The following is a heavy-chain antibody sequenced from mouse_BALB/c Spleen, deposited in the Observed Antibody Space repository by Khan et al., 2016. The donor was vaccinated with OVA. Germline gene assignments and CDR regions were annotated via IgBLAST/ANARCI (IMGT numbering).Heavy chain of an antibody. CDR1: GYSITSDYA. CDR2: ISYSGST. CDR3: ARRGDGYYGAMDY. D-gene: IGHD2-3*01. Sequence: EVKLEESGPGLVKPSQSLSLTCTVTGYSITSDYAWNWIRQFPGNKLEWMGYISYSGSTSYNPSLKSRISLTRDTSKNQFFLQLNSVTTEDTATYYCARRGDGYYGAMDYWGQGTSVTVSS. J-gene: IGHJ4*01. V-gene: IGHV3-2*02.